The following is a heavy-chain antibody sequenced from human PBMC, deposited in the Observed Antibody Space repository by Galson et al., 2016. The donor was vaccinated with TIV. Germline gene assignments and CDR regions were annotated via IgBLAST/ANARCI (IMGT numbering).Heavy chain of an antibody. CDR1: GFRFSNHG. CDR3: ARDNFLRVFDWTPRAGYMDV. J-gene: IGHJ6*03. V-gene: IGHV3-33*01. D-gene: IGHD3-9*01. Sequence: SLRLSCAASGFRFSNHGMHWVRQAPGKGLEWVAVIWYDGSKTQYVDSVKGRFTISRDNSKNTLYLQMNSLRADDTAVYYCARDNFLRVFDWTPRAGYMDVWGKGTTVIVSS. CDR2: IWYDGSKT.